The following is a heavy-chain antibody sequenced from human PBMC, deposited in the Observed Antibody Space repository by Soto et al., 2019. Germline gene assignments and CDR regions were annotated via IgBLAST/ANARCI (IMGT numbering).Heavy chain of an antibody. J-gene: IGHJ4*02. V-gene: IGHV3-23*01. Sequence: DVQLLESGGGLVQPGGSLRLSCTASGFTFSNYAMSWVRQAPGKGLEWVSSMSGSGGSTYYAYSVKGRFTLSRDNSKKTLDLHMSSLRAEDTAFYYCAKEPNYDFWSGYRYFDSWGQGSLVTVSS. CDR1: GFTFSNYA. D-gene: IGHD3-3*01. CDR2: MSGSGGST. CDR3: AKEPNYDFWSGYRYFDS.